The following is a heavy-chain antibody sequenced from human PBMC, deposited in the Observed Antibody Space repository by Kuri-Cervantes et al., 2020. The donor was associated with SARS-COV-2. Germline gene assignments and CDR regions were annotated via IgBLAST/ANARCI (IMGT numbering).Heavy chain of an antibody. J-gene: IGHJ4*02. CDR1: GFTFSSYA. Sequence: GESLKISCAASGFTFSSYAMRWVRQATGKGLEWVSAISGSGGSTYYADSVKGRFTISRDNSRNTLYLQMNSLRAEDTAVYYCAKEAAAGEVHFDYWGQGTLVTVSS. V-gene: IGHV3-23*01. CDR3: AKEAAAGEVHFDY. CDR2: ISGSGGST. D-gene: IGHD6-13*01.